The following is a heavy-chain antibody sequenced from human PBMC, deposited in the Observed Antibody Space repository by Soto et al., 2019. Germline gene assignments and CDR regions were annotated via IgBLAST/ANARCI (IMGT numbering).Heavy chain of an antibody. V-gene: IGHV4-39*01. Sequence: PSETLSLTCTVSGGSISSSSYYWGWIRQPPGKGLEWIGSIYYSGSTYYNPSLKSRVTISVDTSKNQFSLKLSSVTAADTAVYYCARSITMVRGVIIPWFDPWGQGTLVTVSS. J-gene: IGHJ5*02. D-gene: IGHD3-10*01. CDR3: ARSITMVRGVIIPWFDP. CDR1: GGSISSSSYY. CDR2: IYYSGST.